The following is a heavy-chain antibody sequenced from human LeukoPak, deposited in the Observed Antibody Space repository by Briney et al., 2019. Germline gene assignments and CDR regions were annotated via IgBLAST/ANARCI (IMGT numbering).Heavy chain of an antibody. CDR2: FDPEDGET. CDR3: ATGPILGYCSSTSCWVY. D-gene: IGHD2-2*01. V-gene: IGHV1-24*01. CDR1: GYTLTELS. Sequence: ASVKVSCKVSGYTLTELSMHWVRQAPGKGLEWMGGFDPEDGETIYAQKFQGRVTMTEDTSTDTAYMELSSLRSEDTAVYYCATGPILGYCSSTSCWVYWGQGTLVTVSS. J-gene: IGHJ4*02.